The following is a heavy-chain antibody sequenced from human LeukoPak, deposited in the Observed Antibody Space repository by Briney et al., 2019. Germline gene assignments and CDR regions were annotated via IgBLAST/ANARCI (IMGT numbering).Heavy chain of an antibody. CDR2: IYTSGST. Sequence: SETLSLTCTVSGGSISSYYWSWIRQPAGKGLEWIGRIYTSGSTNYNPSLKSRVTMSVDTSKNQFSLKLSSVTAADTAVYYCARFGYCSSTSCYTRPTPDYWGQGTLVTASS. V-gene: IGHV4-4*07. CDR1: GGSISSYY. CDR3: ARFGYCSSTSCYTRPTPDY. J-gene: IGHJ4*02. D-gene: IGHD2-2*02.